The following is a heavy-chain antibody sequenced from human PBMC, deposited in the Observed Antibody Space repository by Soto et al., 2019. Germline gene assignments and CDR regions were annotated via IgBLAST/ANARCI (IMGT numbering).Heavy chain of an antibody. CDR2: ISGSGGST. CDR3: AKDSRDYDIVLMVSTTNWFDP. J-gene: IGHJ5*02. V-gene: IGHV3-23*01. D-gene: IGHD2-8*01. CDR1: GFTFSSYA. Sequence: PGGSLRLSCAASGFTFSSYAMSWVRQAPGKGLEWVSAISGSGGSTYYADSVKGRFTISRDNSKNTLYLQMNSLRAEDTAVYYCAKDSRDYDIVLMVSTTNWFDPWGQGTLVTVSS.